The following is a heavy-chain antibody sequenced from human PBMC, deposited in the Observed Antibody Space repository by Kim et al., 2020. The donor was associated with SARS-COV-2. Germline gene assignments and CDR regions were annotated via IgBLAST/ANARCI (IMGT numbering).Heavy chain of an antibody. D-gene: IGHD3-16*01. CDR2: FNSGGIT. J-gene: IGHJ6*01. V-gene: IGHV3-23*03. Sequence: GGSLRLSCAASGFTFSNYAMTWVRQAPGKGLEWVSFFNSGGITYYADDAKDGLIIITENNKKMTYLLKISRRGADTAVDYYCANPPAGSHESYYGMGVRG. CDR1: GFTFSNYA. CDR3: CANPPAGSHESYYGMGV.